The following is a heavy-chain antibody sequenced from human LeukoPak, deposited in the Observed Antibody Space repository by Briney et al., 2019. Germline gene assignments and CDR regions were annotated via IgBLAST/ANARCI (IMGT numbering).Heavy chain of an antibody. V-gene: IGHV3-33*06. CDR1: GFTFSSYG. CDR3: AKIGDYDFWSGYYRPQTDAFDI. CDR2: IWYDGSNK. Sequence: PGRSLRLSCGASGFTFSSYGMHWVRQAPGKGLEWVAVIWYDGSNKYYADSVKGRFTISRDNSKNTLYLQMNSLRAEDTAVYYCAKIGDYDFWSGYYRPQTDAFDIWGQGTMVTVSS. J-gene: IGHJ3*02. D-gene: IGHD3-3*01.